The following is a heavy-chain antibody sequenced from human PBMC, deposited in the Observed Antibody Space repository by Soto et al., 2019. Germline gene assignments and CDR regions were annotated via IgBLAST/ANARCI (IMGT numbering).Heavy chain of an antibody. CDR2: ISYDGSNK. V-gene: IGHV3-30-3*01. D-gene: IGHD4-17*01. CDR1: GFTFINYA. Sequence: PGGSLRLSCAASGFTFINYAMHWVRQAPGKGLEWVAVISYDGSNKYYADSVKGRFTISRGNSKNTMYLQMNSLSAEDTAVYHCARDQVKGTMTILWGQGTLVTVSS. CDR3: ARDQVKGTMTIL. J-gene: IGHJ4*02.